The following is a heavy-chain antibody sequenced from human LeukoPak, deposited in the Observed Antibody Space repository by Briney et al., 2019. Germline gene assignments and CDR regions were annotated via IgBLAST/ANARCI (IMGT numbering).Heavy chain of an antibody. CDR2: ISSSGSTI. CDR3: ARDRGDYYYDSSGSLGY. J-gene: IGHJ4*02. Sequence: GGSLRLSCAASGFTFSGYYMSWIRQAPGKGLEWVSYISSSGSTIYYADSVKGRFTISRDNAKNSLYLQMNSLRAEDTAVYYCARDRGDYYYDSSGSLGYWGQGTLVTVSS. V-gene: IGHV3-11*01. D-gene: IGHD3-22*01. CDR1: GFTFSGYY.